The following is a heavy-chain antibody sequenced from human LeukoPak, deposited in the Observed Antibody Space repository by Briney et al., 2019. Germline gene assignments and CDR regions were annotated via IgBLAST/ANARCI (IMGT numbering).Heavy chain of an antibody. CDR3: ARDLAWGAFDY. D-gene: IGHD7-27*01. J-gene: IGHJ4*02. CDR2: IYSGTI. Sequence: GGSLRLSCTVSGFTVSSNSMSWVRQAPGKGLEWVSFIYSGTIHYSDSVKGRFTISRDNSKNTLYLQMNSLRVEDTAVYYCARDLAWGAFDYWGQGILVAVSS. CDR1: GFTVSSNS. V-gene: IGHV3-53*01.